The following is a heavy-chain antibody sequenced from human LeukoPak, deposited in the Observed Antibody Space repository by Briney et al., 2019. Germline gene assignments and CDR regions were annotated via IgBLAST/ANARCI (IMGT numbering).Heavy chain of an antibody. J-gene: IGHJ6*02. CDR3: TKDSQGFYGGFWYGTYGMDV. CDR2: VCDNI. CDR1: GFTFSSYA. Sequence: PGGSLRLSCAASGFTFSSYAMSWVRQAPGKGLEWVSTVCDNIHYADSVRGRFTISRDNSRKTVFLQMNSLTPEDAATYYCTKDSQGFYGGFWYGTYGMDVWGQGTTVTVSS. V-gene: IGHV3-23*01. D-gene: IGHD3-16*01.